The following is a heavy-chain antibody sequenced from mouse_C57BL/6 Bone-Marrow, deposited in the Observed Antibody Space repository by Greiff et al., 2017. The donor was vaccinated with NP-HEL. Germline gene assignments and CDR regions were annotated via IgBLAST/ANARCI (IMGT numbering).Heavy chain of an antibody. Sequence: QVQLKESGPELVKPGASVKLSCKASGYTFTSYDINWVKQRPGQGLEWIGWIYPRDGSTKYNEKFKGKATVTVDTSSSTAYMERHSLTSEDSAVYFCARGDGPFDYWGQGTTLTVSS. CDR2: IYPRDGST. CDR1: GYTFTSYD. J-gene: IGHJ2*01. D-gene: IGHD2-3*01. CDR3: ARGDGPFDY. V-gene: IGHV1-85*01.